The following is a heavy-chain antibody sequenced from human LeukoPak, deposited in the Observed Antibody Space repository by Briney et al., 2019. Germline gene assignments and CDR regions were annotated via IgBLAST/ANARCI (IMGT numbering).Heavy chain of an antibody. V-gene: IGHV1-2*02. J-gene: IGHJ4*02. CDR3: ARGDGSYVGFDY. D-gene: IGHD1-26*01. CDR1: GYSFTGYY. Sequence: ASVKVSCKASGYSFTGYYLHWVRQAPGQGLEWMGWISPNSGATNYAQNFQGRVTMTRDTSISTAYMELSSLRSEDTAVYYCARGDGSYVGFDYWGQGTLVTVSS. CDR2: ISPNSGAT.